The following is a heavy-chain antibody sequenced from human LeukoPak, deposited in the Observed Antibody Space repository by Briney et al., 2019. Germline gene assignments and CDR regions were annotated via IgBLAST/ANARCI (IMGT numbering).Heavy chain of an antibody. CDR1: GGSFNGYY. CDR3: ARDSLSGYYYGGDYFDY. J-gene: IGHJ4*02. D-gene: IGHD3-22*01. CDR2: VYYSGST. Sequence: PSETLSLTCAVYGGSFNGYYWGWIRQPPGKGLEWIGSVYYSGSTYYNPSLKSRVTISIDTSKNQFSLKLSSVTAADTAVYYCARDSLSGYYYGGDYFDYWGQGTLVTVSS. V-gene: IGHV4-39*07.